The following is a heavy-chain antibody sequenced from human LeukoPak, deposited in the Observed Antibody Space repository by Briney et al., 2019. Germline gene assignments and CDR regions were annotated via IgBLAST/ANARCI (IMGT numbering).Heavy chain of an antibody. Sequence: PSETLSLTCTVSGGSTSSYYWSWIRQPPGKGLEWIGYIYYSGSTKYNPSLKSRVTISVDTSKNQFSLKVSSVTAADTAVYYCARGDRLLDVWGQGTTVTVSS. V-gene: IGHV4-59*01. CDR1: GGSTSSYY. D-gene: IGHD6-25*01. CDR3: ARGDRLLDV. CDR2: IYYSGST. J-gene: IGHJ6*02.